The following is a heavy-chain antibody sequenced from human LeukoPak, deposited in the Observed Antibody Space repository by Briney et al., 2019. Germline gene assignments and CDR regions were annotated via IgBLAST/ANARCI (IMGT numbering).Heavy chain of an antibody. CDR1: GFTFSNAW. J-gene: IGHJ4*02. D-gene: IGHD3-3*01. CDR2: IKSKTDGGTT. CDR3: TTGYDFWSGYYTYYFDY. V-gene: IGHV3-15*01. Sequence: GGSLRLSCAASGFTFSNAWMSWVRQAPGKGLEWVGRIKSKTDGGTTDYAAPVKGRFTISRDDSKNTLYLQMNSLKTEDTAVYYCTTGYDFWSGYYTYYFDYWGQGTLSPSPQ.